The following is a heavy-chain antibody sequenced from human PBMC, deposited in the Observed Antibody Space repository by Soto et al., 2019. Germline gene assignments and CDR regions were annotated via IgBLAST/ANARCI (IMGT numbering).Heavy chain of an antibody. CDR3: ARGTSHPDY. Sequence: EVQLVESGGGLVQPGGSLRLSCAASGFTFSSYSMNWVRQAPGKGLEWVSYISSSSSTIYYADSVKGLFTISRDNAKNSLYLQMNSLGDEDTAVYYCARGTSHPDYWGQGTLVTVSS. J-gene: IGHJ4*02. D-gene: IGHD2-2*01. CDR2: ISSSSSTI. CDR1: GFTFSSYS. V-gene: IGHV3-48*02.